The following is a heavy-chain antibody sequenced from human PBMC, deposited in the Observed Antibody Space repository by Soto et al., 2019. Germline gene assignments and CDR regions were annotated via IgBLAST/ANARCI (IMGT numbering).Heavy chain of an antibody. V-gene: IGHV4-31*03. Sequence: PSLTCIVSGDSISSGGYYWSWIRQHPVKGLEWIGYIFYSGSAFYNPSLKGRVTISVETSENRFSLRLNSVTAADTAVYYCARDMSRYDSWSGYVSTTNWFDPWGQGALVTVSS. CDR2: IFYSGSA. D-gene: IGHD3-3*01. CDR1: GDSISSGGYY. J-gene: IGHJ5*02. CDR3: ARDMSRYDSWSGYVSTTNWFDP.